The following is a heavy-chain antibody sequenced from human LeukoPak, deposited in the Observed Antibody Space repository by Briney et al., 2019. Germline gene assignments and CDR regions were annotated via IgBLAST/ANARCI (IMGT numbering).Heavy chain of an antibody. V-gene: IGHV3-66*01. Sequence: PGGSLRLSCAASGFTVSSNYMSWVRQVPGKGLEGVSVIYSGGSTYYADAVKGRFTISRDNSKNTLYLQMNSLRAEDTAVYYCARDSYYGSGSQSGYYYYYMVVWGKGTTVTISS. CDR2: IYSGGST. CDR3: ARDSYYGSGSQSGYYYYYMVV. J-gene: IGHJ6*03. D-gene: IGHD3-10*01. CDR1: GFTVSSNY.